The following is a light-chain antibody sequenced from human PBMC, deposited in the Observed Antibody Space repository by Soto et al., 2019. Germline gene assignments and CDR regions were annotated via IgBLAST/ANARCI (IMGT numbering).Light chain of an antibody. CDR2: DVS. CDR3: SSYTSRSTLV. J-gene: IGLJ1*01. Sequence: QSALTQPASVSGSPGQSITISCTGTSSDVGGYNYVSWYQQHPGKAPKLMIYDVSNRPSGVSNRVSGSKSGNTACLTISGLQAEDEADDYCSSYTSRSTLVFGTGTKLTVL. V-gene: IGLV2-14*01. CDR1: SSDVGGYNY.